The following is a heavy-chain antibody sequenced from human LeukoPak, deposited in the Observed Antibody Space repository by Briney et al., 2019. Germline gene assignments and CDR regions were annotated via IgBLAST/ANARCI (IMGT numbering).Heavy chain of an antibody. J-gene: IGHJ4*02. V-gene: IGHV1-8*03. CDR1: GYTFISYN. Sequence: ASVKVSCKASGYTFISYNINWVRQATGQGLEWVGWLNPRSGNAVYLQKFQGRLTITRDTSTDTVYMDLSSLTAEDTAVYYCARGIPLGYCTYGVCYPPYYFDFWGQGTLVTASS. CDR3: ARGIPLGYCTYGVCYPPYYFDF. CDR2: LNPRSGNA. D-gene: IGHD2-8*01.